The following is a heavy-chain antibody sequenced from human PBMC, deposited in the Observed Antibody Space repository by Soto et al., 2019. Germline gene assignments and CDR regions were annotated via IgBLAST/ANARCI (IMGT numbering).Heavy chain of an antibody. D-gene: IGHD4-4*01. V-gene: IGHV4-31*03. J-gene: IGHJ6*02. Sequence: QVQLQESGPGLVKPSQTLSLTCTVSGGSIKNSGYYWSWIRQHPEKGLEWIGYISYSGSTDYAPSLKRRVTMSVDTSKNQFSLNLTSVTAAHTAVYYCGRDAVTKRDFYYYGMDVWGPWTTVTVSS. CDR2: ISYSGST. CDR1: GGSIKNSGYY. CDR3: GRDAVTKRDFYYYGMDV.